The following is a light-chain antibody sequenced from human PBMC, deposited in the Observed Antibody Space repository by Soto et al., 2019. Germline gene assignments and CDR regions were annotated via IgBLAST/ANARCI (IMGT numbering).Light chain of an antibody. J-gene: IGKJ4*01. Sequence: SINIYLNWYQQKPGKAPKFLIYAASSLQSGVPSRFSGSGSGTDFTLTISSLQPEDFATYYCQQSYSTPLTFGGGTKVDIK. V-gene: IGKV1-39*01. CDR3: QQSYSTPLT. CDR1: SINIY. CDR2: AAS.